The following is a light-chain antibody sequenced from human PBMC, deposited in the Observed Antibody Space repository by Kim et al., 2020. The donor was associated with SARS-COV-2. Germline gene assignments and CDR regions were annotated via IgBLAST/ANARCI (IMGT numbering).Light chain of an antibody. J-gene: IGKJ2*01. Sequence: DIQMTQSRSSLSASVGDRVIFTCRASERINDYVNWYQQKPGKAPQLLIFAASNLQDGVPSRFSGSRSGTDFTLTISSLQPEDFATYYCQQSYTNPYTFGQGTKLEI. CDR2: AAS. CDR3: QQSYTNPYT. CDR1: ERINDY. V-gene: IGKV1-39*01.